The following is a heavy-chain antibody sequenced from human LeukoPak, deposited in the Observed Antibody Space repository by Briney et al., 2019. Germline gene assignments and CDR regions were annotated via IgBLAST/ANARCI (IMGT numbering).Heavy chain of an antibody. Sequence: GASVKVSCKASGYTFTSYAMHWVRQAPGQRLEWMGWINAGNGNTKYSQKFQGRVTITRDTSASTAYMELSSLRSEDTAVYYCARVNMRGVTLYGMDVWGQGTTVTVSS. CDR2: INAGNGNT. CDR3: ARVNMRGVTLYGMDV. V-gene: IGHV1-3*01. J-gene: IGHJ6*02. D-gene: IGHD2-21*02. CDR1: GYTFTSYA.